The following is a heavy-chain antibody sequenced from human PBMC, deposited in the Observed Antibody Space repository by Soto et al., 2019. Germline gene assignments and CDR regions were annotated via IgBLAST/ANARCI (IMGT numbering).Heavy chain of an antibody. CDR2: VIPNLGVT. J-gene: IGHJ4*02. D-gene: IGHD2-15*01. CDR1: GGTLSSYT. CDR3: ARDKGYCSDTSCPDFDY. Sequence: QVQLVQSGAEVKKPGSSVKVSCKASGGTLSSYTFSWVRQAPGQGLEWMGRVIPNLGVTNYPKKFQGRFTIVVDTSTSTAYMELNRPRNEDTPVYYCARDKGYCSDTSCPDFDYWGQGPLVTVSS. V-gene: IGHV1-69*08.